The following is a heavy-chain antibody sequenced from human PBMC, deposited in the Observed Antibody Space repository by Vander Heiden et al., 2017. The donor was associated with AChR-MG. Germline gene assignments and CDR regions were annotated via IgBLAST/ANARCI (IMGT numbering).Heavy chain of an antibody. Sequence: EVQLVETGGGLIQPGGSLRLSCAASGFTVSSNYMSWVRQAPGKGLEWVSVIYSGGSTYYADSVKGRFTISRDNSKNTLYLQMNSLRAEDTAVYYCARADLSNYYYGMDVWGQGTTVTVSS. CDR1: GFTVSSNY. CDR3: ARADLSNYYYGMDV. V-gene: IGHV3-53*02. CDR2: IYSGGST. J-gene: IGHJ6*02.